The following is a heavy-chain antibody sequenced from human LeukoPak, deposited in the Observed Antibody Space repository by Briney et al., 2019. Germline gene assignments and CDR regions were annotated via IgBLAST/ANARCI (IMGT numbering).Heavy chain of an antibody. CDR1: GFTFSSYG. D-gene: IGHD2-21*02. CDR2: INPDGRDT. J-gene: IGHJ1*01. Sequence: HPGGSLRPSCAASGFTFSSYGMHWVRQAPGKGLEWVAHINPDGRDTYYVDSVKGRFTISRDNAQNSMYLQMNSLRVEDTAVYYCTSWGDTTAEYFQRWGQGTLVTVSS. V-gene: IGHV3-7*01. CDR3: TSWGDTTAEYFQR.